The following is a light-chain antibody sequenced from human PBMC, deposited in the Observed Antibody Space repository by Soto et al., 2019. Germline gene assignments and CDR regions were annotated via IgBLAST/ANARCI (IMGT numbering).Light chain of an antibody. CDR2: GAS. Sequence: PGERATLSCRASQRVSSNYLAWYQQKPGQAPRLLIYGASSRATGIPDRFSGSESGTDFTLTISRLEPEDFAVYFCQQYGSSPWTFGQGTKVEIK. V-gene: IGKV3-20*01. J-gene: IGKJ1*01. CDR3: QQYGSSPWT. CDR1: QRVSSNY.